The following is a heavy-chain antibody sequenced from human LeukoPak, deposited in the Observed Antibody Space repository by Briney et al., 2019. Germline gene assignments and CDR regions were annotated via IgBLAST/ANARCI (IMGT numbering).Heavy chain of an antibody. CDR1: GDSMHSYY. V-gene: IGHV4-4*07. D-gene: IGHD1-26*01. CDR2: AYSGVNA. Sequence: KTSETLSLTCTVSGDSMHSYYWSWIRQSPEKGLEWIGRAYSGVNAYYNPSPQSRVTISVDKSNNQFSLDLASVTAADTALYCAREKSGTLTRAYYYIDVWGRGITVTVSS. J-gene: IGHJ6*03. CDR3: AREKSGTLTRAYYYIDV.